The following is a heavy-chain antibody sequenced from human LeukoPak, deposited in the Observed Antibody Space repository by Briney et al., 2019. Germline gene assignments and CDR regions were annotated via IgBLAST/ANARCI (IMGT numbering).Heavy chain of an antibody. J-gene: IGHJ4*02. Sequence: GGSLRLSCAASGFTFSSYAMSWVRQAPGKGLEWVSAISGSGGSTYYADSVKGRFTISRDNSKNSLYLQMNSLRAEDTAMYYCTRVITMVRGVSDYWGQGTLVTVSS. V-gene: IGHV3-23*01. CDR1: GFTFSSYA. CDR2: ISGSGGST. D-gene: IGHD3-10*01. CDR3: TRVITMVRGVSDY.